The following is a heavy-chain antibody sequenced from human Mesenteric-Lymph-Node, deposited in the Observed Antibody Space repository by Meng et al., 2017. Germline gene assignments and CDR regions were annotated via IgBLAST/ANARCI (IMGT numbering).Heavy chain of an antibody. CDR1: GYTFTSYA. Sequence: ASVKVSCKASGYTFTSYAMNWVRQTPGQGLEWMGWINTNTGNPTYAQGFTGRFVFSLDTSVSTAYLQISSLKAEDTAVYYCARDSTVTTFEGNGMDVWGQGTTVTVSS. J-gene: IGHJ6*02. CDR3: ARDSTVTTFEGNGMDV. D-gene: IGHD4-17*01. V-gene: IGHV7-4-1*02. CDR2: INTNTGNP.